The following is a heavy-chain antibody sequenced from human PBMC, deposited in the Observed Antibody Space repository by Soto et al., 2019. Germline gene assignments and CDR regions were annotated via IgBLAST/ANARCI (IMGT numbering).Heavy chain of an antibody. D-gene: IGHD2-2*01. CDR3: ARVSRKGYYYYGMDV. Sequence: QVQLQESGPGLVKPSGTLSLTCTVSGGSISSYYWSWIRQPAGKGLEWIGRIYTSGSTNYNPSHNGRVTMSVDTSKNQVSLKLSSVTAADTAVYYCARVSRKGYYYYGMDVWGQGTTVTVSS. CDR1: GGSISSYY. CDR2: IYTSGST. V-gene: IGHV4-4*07. J-gene: IGHJ6*02.